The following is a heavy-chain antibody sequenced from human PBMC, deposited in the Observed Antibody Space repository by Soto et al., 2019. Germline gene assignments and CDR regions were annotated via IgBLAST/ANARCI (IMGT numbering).Heavy chain of an antibody. V-gene: IGHV3-53*01. Sequence: GGSLRLSCAVSGVTVNSNFMSWVRQAPGKGLEWVSVIFSGGDADYADSVKGRFIMSRDISKNTLYLQMNSLRAEDTAVYFCVKEFRGAFDYWGQGTLVTVSS. D-gene: IGHD3-10*01. CDR1: GVTVNSNF. CDR2: IFSGGDA. J-gene: IGHJ4*02. CDR3: VKEFRGAFDY.